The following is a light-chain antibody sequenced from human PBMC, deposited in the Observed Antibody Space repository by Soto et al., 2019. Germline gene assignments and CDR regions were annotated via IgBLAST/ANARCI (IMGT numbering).Light chain of an antibody. CDR1: QSVSSY. CDR3: QQRSIWLYT. J-gene: IGKJ2*01. CDR2: DAS. Sequence: EIVLTQSPATLSLSPGERATLSCRASQSVSSYLAWYQQKPGQAPRLLIYDASNRATGIPARFSGSGSGTDFTLTISSLEPEDFAVYYCQQRSIWLYTFGQGTTLEIK. V-gene: IGKV3-11*01.